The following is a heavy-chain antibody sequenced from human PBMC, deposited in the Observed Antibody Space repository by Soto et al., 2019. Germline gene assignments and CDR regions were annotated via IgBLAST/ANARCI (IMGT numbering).Heavy chain of an antibody. J-gene: IGHJ4*02. D-gene: IGHD6-25*01. V-gene: IGHV4-31*03. CDR1: GGSINSGNYY. CDR3: AREGGRGEGYSGADF. Sequence: PSETLSLTCTVSGGSINSGNYYWSWIRQPPGKGLEWIGYIYYSSSTYYNPSLQSRVSISIDTSKNQFSLRLNSVTAADTAVYYCAREGGRGEGYSGADFWGKGTLVTVAS. CDR2: IYYSSST.